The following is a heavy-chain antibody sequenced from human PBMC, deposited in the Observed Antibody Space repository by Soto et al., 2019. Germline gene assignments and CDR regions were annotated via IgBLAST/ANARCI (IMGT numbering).Heavy chain of an antibody. D-gene: IGHD2-15*01. CDR2: FISSVSTI. V-gene: IGHV3-11*01. CDR3: ARGAQSYCSGGSCYVPYYYYMDV. Sequence: GGSLRLSCAASGFTFSDYYMSWIRQAPGKGLEWVSYFISSVSTIYYADSVKGRFTISRDNAKNSLYLQMNSLRAEDTAVYYCARGAQSYCSGGSCYVPYYYYMDVWGKGTTVTVSS. CDR1: GFTFSDYY. J-gene: IGHJ6*03.